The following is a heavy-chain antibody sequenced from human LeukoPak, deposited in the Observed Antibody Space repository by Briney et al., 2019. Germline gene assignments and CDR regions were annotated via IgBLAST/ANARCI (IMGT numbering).Heavy chain of an antibody. D-gene: IGHD1-26*01. V-gene: IGHV3-21*01. Sequence: GGSLRLSCAASGFTFSSYSMNWVRQAPGKGLEWVSSISSSSSYIYYADSVKGRFTISRDNAKNSLYLQMNSLRAEDMAVYYCAREMRTRPVGPLDYWGQGTLVTVSS. J-gene: IGHJ4*02. CDR3: AREMRTRPVGPLDY. CDR1: GFTFSSYS. CDR2: ISSSSSYI.